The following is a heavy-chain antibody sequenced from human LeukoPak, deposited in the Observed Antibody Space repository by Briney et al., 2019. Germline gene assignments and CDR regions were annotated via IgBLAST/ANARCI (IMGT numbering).Heavy chain of an antibody. J-gene: IGHJ4*02. CDR1: GGTFSSYA. D-gene: IGHD3-22*01. V-gene: IGHV1-69*04. CDR2: IIPILGIA. Sequence: SVKVSYKASGGTFSSYAISWVRQAPGQGLEWMGRIIPILGIANYAQKFQGRVTITADKSTSTAYMELSSLRSEDTAVYYCASSLSGGYSYFDYWGQGTLVTVSS. CDR3: ASSLSGGYSYFDY.